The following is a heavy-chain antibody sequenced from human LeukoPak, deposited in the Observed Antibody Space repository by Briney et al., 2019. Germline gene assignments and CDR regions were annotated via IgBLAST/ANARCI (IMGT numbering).Heavy chain of an antibody. CDR3: ARRFYSSSSYYFDY. CDR2: IYYSGST. D-gene: IGHD6-6*01. Sequence: PSETLSLTCTVSGGSITNYYWSWIRQPPGKGLEWIAYIYYSGSTNYNPPLKSRVTISVDTSKSQFSLKLSSVTAADTAVYYCARRFYSSSSYYFDYWGQGTLVTVSS. V-gene: IGHV4-59*08. CDR1: GGSITNYY. J-gene: IGHJ4*02.